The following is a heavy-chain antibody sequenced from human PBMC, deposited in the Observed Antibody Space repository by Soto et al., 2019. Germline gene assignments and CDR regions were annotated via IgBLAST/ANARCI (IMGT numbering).Heavy chain of an antibody. J-gene: IGHJ4*02. CDR2: ISASGGST. D-gene: IGHD3-22*01. Sequence: GGSLRLSCAASGFTFSSYAMSWVRQAPGKGLEWVSLISASGGSTYYADSVKGRFTISRDNSENTLYLQMSSLRAEDTAIYYCAKTSGFYDYWGQGTLVTVSS. CDR1: GFTFSSYA. CDR3: AKTSGFYDY. V-gene: IGHV3-23*01.